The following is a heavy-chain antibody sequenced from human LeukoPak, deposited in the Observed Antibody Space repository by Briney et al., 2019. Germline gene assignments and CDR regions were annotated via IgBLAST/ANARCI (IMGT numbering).Heavy chain of an antibody. D-gene: IGHD1-26*01. CDR2: IIPILGIA. CDR3: ARSTRSGDFDY. V-gene: IGHV1-69*04. Sequence: GASVKASCKASGGTFSSYAISWVRQAPGQGLEWMGRIIPILGIANYAQKFQGRVTITADKSTSTAYMELSSLRSEDTAVYYCARSTRSGDFDYWGQGTLVTVSS. CDR1: GGTFSSYA. J-gene: IGHJ4*02.